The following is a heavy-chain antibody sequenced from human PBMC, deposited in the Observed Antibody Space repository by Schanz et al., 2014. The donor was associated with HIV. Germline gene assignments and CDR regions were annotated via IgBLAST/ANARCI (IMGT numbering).Heavy chain of an antibody. Sequence: QVQLVQSGAEVKKPGSSVTVFCRASGGTFIXXXXXXXXXPPXXXLQGMGGIIPLFGTSNYAQKFQGRATITSDESTSTAXXELSXLRSEDTAVYYCARDSPVAAGTLDYWGQGTLVTVSS. D-gene: IGHD6-13*01. CDR1: GGTFIXXX. CDR2: IIPLFGTS. CDR3: ARDSPVAAGTLDY. J-gene: IGHJ4*02. V-gene: IGHV1-69*01.